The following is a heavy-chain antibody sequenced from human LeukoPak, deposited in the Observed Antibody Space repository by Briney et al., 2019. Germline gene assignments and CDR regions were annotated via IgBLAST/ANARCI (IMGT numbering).Heavy chain of an antibody. CDR1: GGSISSYY. V-gene: IGHV4-59*01. CDR2: IYYSGST. CDR3: ARGGDYGPPPARDAFDI. Sequence: SETLSLTCTVSGGSISSYYWSWIRQPLGRGLDWIGYIYYSGSTNYNPSLKSRVTISVDTSKNQFSLKLSSVTAADTAVYYCARGGDYGPPPARDAFDIWGQGTMVTVSS. D-gene: IGHD4/OR15-4a*01. J-gene: IGHJ3*02.